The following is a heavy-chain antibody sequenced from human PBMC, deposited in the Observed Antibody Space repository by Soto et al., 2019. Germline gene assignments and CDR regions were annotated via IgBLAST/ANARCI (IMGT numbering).Heavy chain of an antibody. V-gene: IGHV4-59*08. CDR3: ARMPAPYYSYMDV. CDR2: IYYSGST. CDR1: GGSISSYY. Sequence: SETLSLTCTVSGGSISSYYWSWIRRPPGKGLEWIGYIYYSGSTNYNPSLKSRVTISVDTSKNQFSLKLSSVTAADTAVYYCARMPAPYYSYMDVWGKGTTVTVSS. D-gene: IGHD2-2*01. J-gene: IGHJ6*03.